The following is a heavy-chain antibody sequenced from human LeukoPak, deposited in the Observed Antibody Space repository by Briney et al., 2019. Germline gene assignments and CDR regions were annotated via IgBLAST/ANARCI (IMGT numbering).Heavy chain of an antibody. CDR3: AKDLALILPYGSGSPNYFDY. D-gene: IGHD3-10*01. J-gene: IGHJ4*02. CDR2: ISSSGGST. Sequence: PGGSLRLSCAASGFTFSSYAMSWVRQAPGKGLEWVSSISSSGGSTYYADSVKGRFTISRDNPKNTLYLQMNSLRAEDTAVYYCAKDLALILPYGSGSPNYFDYWGQGTLVTVSS. CDR1: GFTFSSYA. V-gene: IGHV3-23*01.